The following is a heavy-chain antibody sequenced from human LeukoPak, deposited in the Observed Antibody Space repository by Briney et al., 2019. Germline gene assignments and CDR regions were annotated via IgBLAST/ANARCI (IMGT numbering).Heavy chain of an antibody. Sequence: GGSLRLSCTASGFTFGDYALSWVRQAPGKGLEWVGFIRSKAYGGTTEYAASVKGRFTISRDDSKSIAYLQMNSLKTEDTAVYYCIRDGGYDYNYFDYWGQGTLVTVSS. V-gene: IGHV3-49*04. CDR2: IRSKAYGGTT. CDR3: IRDGGYDYNYFDY. CDR1: GFTFGDYA. J-gene: IGHJ4*02. D-gene: IGHD5-12*01.